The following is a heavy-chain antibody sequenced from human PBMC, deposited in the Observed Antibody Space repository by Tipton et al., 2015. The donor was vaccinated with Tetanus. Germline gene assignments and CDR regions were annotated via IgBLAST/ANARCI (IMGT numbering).Heavy chain of an antibody. V-gene: IGHV4-59*12. CDR3: ARLRRDREQLGYNMWFDL. J-gene: IGHJ5*02. Sequence: TLSLTCTVSGDSISSYYWSWIRQPPGKGLEWIGYIYYSGSTNYNPSLKSRVTISVDTSKNQFSLKLSSVTAAGTAVYYCARLRRDREQLGYNMWFDLWGQGTLVTVSS. CDR2: IYYSGST. CDR1: GDSISSYY. D-gene: IGHD1-14*01.